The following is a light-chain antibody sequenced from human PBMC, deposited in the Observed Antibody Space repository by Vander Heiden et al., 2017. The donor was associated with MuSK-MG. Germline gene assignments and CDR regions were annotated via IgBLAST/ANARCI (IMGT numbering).Light chain of an antibody. CDR2: KVS. CDR1: QSLIYSDGNTY. J-gene: IGKJ2*01. V-gene: IGKV2-30*01. Sequence: DVVMTQSPLSLPVTLGQPASISCRSDQSLIYSDGNTYLHWFQQRPGQSPRRLIYKVSNRDSGVPDRFSGSGSGTDFTLKISRVEAEDVGLYYCRQGKYCPYTFGQGTKLEIK. CDR3: RQGKYCPYT.